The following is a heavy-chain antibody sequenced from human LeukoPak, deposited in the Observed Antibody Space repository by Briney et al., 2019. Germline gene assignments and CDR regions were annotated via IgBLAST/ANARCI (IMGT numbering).Heavy chain of an antibody. D-gene: IGHD2-15*01. V-gene: IGHV3-48*03. Sequence: GASLRLSCAASGFTFSSCEMNWVRQAPGKGLEWVSYISTSGYTIYYADSVRGRFTISRDNAKNSLYLQMNSLRAEDTAVYYCARDVAAAASHLDYWGQGTLVTVSS. J-gene: IGHJ4*02. CDR2: ISTSGYTI. CDR3: ARDVAAAASHLDY. CDR1: GFTFSSCE.